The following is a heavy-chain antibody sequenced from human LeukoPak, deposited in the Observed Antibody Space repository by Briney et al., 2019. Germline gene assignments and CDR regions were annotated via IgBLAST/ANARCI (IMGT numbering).Heavy chain of an antibody. Sequence: PSETLSLTCVVYGGSFSGYYWSWIRQPPGKGLEWIGEINHSGSTNYNPSLKSRVTISVDTSKNQFSLKLSSVTAADTAVYYCARIAAAGMFGGNDYWGQGTLVTVSS. CDR2: INHSGST. CDR3: ARIAAAGMFGGNDY. D-gene: IGHD6-13*01. CDR1: GGSFSGYY. J-gene: IGHJ4*02. V-gene: IGHV4-34*01.